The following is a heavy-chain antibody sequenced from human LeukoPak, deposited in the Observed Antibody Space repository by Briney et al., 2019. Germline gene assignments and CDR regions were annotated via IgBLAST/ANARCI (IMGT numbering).Heavy chain of an antibody. V-gene: IGHV4-39*01. CDR3: ARRFLEWGIDY. Sequence: PSETLSLTCAVYGGSFSSYYWGWIRQPPGKGLEWIGSIYYSGSTYYNPSLKSRVTISVDTSKNQFSLKLSSVTAADTAVYYCARRFLEWGIDYWGQGTLVTVSS. D-gene: IGHD3-3*01. J-gene: IGHJ4*02. CDR2: IYYSGST. CDR1: GGSFSSYY.